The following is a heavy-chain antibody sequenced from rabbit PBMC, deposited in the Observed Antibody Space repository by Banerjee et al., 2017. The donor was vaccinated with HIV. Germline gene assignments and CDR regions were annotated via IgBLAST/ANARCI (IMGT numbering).Heavy chain of an antibody. Sequence: QSLEESGGDLVKPGASLTLTCTASGFSFSSGYWICWVRQAPGKGLEWIACIYTGSGGYTAYANWVNGRFTISKTSSTTVTLQMTSLTAADTATYFCASTGSGYYNAFNLWGPGTLVTVS. CDR3: ASTGSGYYNAFNL. CDR2: IYTGSGGYT. CDR1: GFSFSSGYW. J-gene: IGHJ4*01. V-gene: IGHV1S40*01. D-gene: IGHD8-1*01.